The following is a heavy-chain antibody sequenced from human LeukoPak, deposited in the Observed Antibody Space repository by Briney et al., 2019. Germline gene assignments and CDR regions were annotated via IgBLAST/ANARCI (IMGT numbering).Heavy chain of an antibody. D-gene: IGHD2-21*02. CDR2: VSGSGGST. V-gene: IGHV3-23*01. J-gene: IGHJ4*02. CDR3: ARGEKVTANIYYFDS. CDR1: GFTFSDYY. Sequence: GGSLRLSCAVSGFTFSDYYMNWIRQSPGKGLQWVSAVSGSGGSTYYADSVKGRFTISRDNSKNTLYMQMNSLRVEDTAVYYCARGEKVTANIYYFDSWGQGTLVTVSS.